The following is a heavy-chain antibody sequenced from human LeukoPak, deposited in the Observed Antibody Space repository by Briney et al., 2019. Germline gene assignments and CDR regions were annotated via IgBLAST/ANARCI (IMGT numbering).Heavy chain of an antibody. CDR2: INHSGST. Sequence: SETLSLTCAVYGGSFSGYYWSWIRQPPGKGLEWIGEINHSGSTNYNPSLKSRVTISVDTSKNQFSLKLSSVTAADTAVYYRSTAMASVAVRGMVIDYWGQGTLVTVSS. V-gene: IGHV4-34*01. J-gene: IGHJ4*02. CDR1: GGSFSGYY. D-gene: IGHD3-10*01. CDR3: STAMASVAVRGMVIDY.